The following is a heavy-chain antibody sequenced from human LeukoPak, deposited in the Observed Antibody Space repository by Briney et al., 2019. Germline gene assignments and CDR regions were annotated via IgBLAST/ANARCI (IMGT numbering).Heavy chain of an antibody. CDR3: ARASYIAGEHYHSSGSYYPYKYYYMDV. J-gene: IGHJ6*03. V-gene: IGHV1-46*01. D-gene: IGHD3-10*01. CDR1: GYTFTSYD. CDR2: INPSGGST. Sequence: ASVKVSCKASGYTFTSYDMHWVRQAPGQGLEWMGLINPSGGSTSYAQKFQGRVTMTRDTSTSTVYMELSSLRSEDTAVYYCARASYIAGEHYHSSGSYYPYKYYYMDVSEKATTVTVSS.